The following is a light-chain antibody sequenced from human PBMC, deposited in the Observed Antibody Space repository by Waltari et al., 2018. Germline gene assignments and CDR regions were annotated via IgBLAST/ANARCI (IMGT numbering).Light chain of an antibody. CDR3: ATWDDSLSGRV. J-gene: IGLJ6*01. CDR2: ANY. V-gene: IGLV1-44*01. Sequence: QSVLTQPPSTSGTPGQRVTISCSGSTSNIGTNTVTWYQLLPGTAPKTVIFANYRPPYGVPDRFSAAKSGTSASLVISDLQSEDEADYFCATWDDSLSGRVFGSGTKVTVL. CDR1: TSNIGTNT.